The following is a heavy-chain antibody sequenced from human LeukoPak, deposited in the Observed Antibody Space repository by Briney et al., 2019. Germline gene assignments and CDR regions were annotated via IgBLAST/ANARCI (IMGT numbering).Heavy chain of an antibody. V-gene: IGHV4-39*01. D-gene: IGHD3-3*01. CDR1: GGSISSSSYY. Sequence: SETLSLTCTVSGGSISSSSYYWGWIRQPPGKGLEWIGSIYYSGSTYYNPSLKSRVTISVDTSKNQFSLKLSSVTAADTAVYYCARGGLLGRITIFGVVDYWGQGTLVTVSS. J-gene: IGHJ4*02. CDR2: IYYSGST. CDR3: ARGGLLGRITIFGVVDY.